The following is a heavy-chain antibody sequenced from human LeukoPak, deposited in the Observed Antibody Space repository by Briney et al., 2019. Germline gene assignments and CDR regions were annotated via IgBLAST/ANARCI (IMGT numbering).Heavy chain of an antibody. V-gene: IGHV4-34*01. CDR1: GGSFSGYY. CDR2: INHSGST. Sequence: SETLSLTCAVYGGSFSGYYWSWIRQPPGKGLEWIGEINHSGSTNYNPSLKSRVTISVDTSKNQFSLKLSSVTAADTAVYYCAREGYYDILTGPYYYGMDVWGKGTTVTVSS. D-gene: IGHD3-9*01. CDR3: AREGYYDILTGPYYYGMDV. J-gene: IGHJ6*04.